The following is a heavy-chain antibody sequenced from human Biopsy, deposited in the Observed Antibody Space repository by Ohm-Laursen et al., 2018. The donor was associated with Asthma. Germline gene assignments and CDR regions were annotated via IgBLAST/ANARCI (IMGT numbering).Heavy chain of an antibody. CDR1: GFSFNSYG. CDR3: AKERYYDFWSGYPI. V-gene: IGHV3-30*18. J-gene: IGHJ3*02. Sequence: SLRLSCAASGFSFNSYGVHWVRQAPGKGLEWVAVMSFDGRQTYYADSVKGRFTISRDNSKNTLYLQKNSLRAEDTAVYYCAKERYYDFWSGYPIWGQGTMVTVSS. CDR2: MSFDGRQT. D-gene: IGHD3-3*01.